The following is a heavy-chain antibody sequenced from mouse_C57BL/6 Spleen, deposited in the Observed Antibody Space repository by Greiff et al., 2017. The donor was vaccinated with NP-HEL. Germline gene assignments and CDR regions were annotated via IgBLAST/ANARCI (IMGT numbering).Heavy chain of an antibody. CDR1: GYTFTSYW. CDR3: ARVGDYDVPRDWYCDV. D-gene: IGHD2-4*01. V-gene: IGHV1-55*01. J-gene: IGHJ1*03. Sequence: QVQLQQPGAELVKPGASVKMSCKASGYTFTSYWITWVKQRPGQGLEWIGDIYPGSGSTNYNEKFKSKATLTVDTSSSTAYMQLSSQTSEDSAVYYGARVGDYDVPRDWYCDVWGTGTTVTVSS. CDR2: IYPGSGST.